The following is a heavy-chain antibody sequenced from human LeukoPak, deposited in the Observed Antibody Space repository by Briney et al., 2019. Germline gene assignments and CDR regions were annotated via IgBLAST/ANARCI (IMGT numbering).Heavy chain of an antibody. CDR2: IYYSGST. CDR3: ARTYYDGSLPRYFDL. V-gene: IGHV4-39*01. J-gene: IGHJ2*01. CDR1: GGSISSSSYY. D-gene: IGHD3-22*01. Sequence: SETLSLTCTVSGGSISSSSYYWAWLRQPPGKGLQLIVSIYYSGSTYYNPSLKSRVTLSVDTSKNQFSLRLSSVTAADTAVYYCARTYYDGSLPRYFDLWGRGTLVTVS.